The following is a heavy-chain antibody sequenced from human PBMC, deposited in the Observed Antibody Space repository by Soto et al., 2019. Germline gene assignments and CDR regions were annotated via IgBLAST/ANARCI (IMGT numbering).Heavy chain of an antibody. CDR3: ATDCPPYGT. J-gene: IGHJ5*02. V-gene: IGHV3-30*03. CDR1: GFTFSSYG. Sequence: QVQLVESGGGVVQPGRSLRLSCAASGFTFSSYGMQWVRQAPGKGLEWVAVISYDGSNKYYADSVKGRFTISRDNSKNTLYLQMNSLRAEDTAVYYCATDCPPYGTWGQGTLVTVSS. D-gene: IGHD4-17*01. CDR2: ISYDGSNK.